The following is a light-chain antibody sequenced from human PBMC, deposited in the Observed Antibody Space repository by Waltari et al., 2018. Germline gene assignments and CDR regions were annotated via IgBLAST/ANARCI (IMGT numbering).Light chain of an antibody. CDR1: GPNIRAGYD. Sequence: QPTLTQPPSVSGAPGHSVTIPRTASGPNIRAGYDVHWYQPLPRAAPKLLIYGSASRPLGVPARFFGSTSGTSASLAITGLQAEDEADYYCQSYDSSLSVVFGGGTKLTVL. CDR3: QSYDSSLSVV. CDR2: GSA. J-gene: IGLJ3*02. V-gene: IGLV1-40*01.